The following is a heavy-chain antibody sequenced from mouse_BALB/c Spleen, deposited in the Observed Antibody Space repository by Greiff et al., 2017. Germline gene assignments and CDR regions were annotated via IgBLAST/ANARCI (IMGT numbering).Heavy chain of an antibody. Sequence: QVQLQQPGAELVKPGASVKLSCKASGYTFTSYWMHWVKQRPGRGLEWIGDINPNNGDTFYNQKFKGKATLTVDKSSSTAYMQLNSLTSEDSAVYYCARSFYDYDFSYAMDYWGQGTSVTVSS. V-gene: IGHV1-53*01. CDR3: ARSFYDYDFSYAMDY. CDR2: INPNNGDT. CDR1: GYTFTSYW. D-gene: IGHD2-4*01. J-gene: IGHJ4*01.